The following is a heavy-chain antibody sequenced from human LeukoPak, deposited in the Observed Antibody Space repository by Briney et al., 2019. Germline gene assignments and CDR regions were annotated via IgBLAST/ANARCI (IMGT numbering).Heavy chain of an antibody. CDR1: GFTFSNAW. J-gene: IGHJ1*01. Sequence: GGSLXLSCAASGFTFSNAWMSWVRQAPGKGLEWVSAISGSGGSTYYADSVKGRFTISRDNSKNTLYLQMNSLRAEDTAVYYCAKVATDIAVAGTVVEYFQHWGQGTLVTVSS. V-gene: IGHV3-23*01. CDR2: ISGSGGST. CDR3: AKVATDIAVAGTVVEYFQH. D-gene: IGHD6-19*01.